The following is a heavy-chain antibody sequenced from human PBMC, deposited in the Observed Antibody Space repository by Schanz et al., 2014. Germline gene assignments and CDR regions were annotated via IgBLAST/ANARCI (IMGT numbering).Heavy chain of an antibody. CDR2: ISPYTGNT. V-gene: IGHV1-3*01. Sequence: QVQLVQSWAEVKGPGASVKVSCKASGYSFTPFPIHWVRQAPGQRLEWMGWISPYTGNTHYFDKMEGRVTMTTDTSTSTAYMELRSLRSDDTAVYYCARDQSPYTNSSDVRYFDYWGQGSLVTVSS. CDR3: ARDQSPYTNSSDVRYFDY. CDR1: GYSFTPFP. J-gene: IGHJ4*02. D-gene: IGHD6-6*01.